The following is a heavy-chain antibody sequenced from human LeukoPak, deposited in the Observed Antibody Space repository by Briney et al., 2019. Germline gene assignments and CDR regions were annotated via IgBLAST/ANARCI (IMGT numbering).Heavy chain of an antibody. CDR1: GYTFTTYG. CDR2: ISAYSGNT. D-gene: IGHD3-10*01. J-gene: IGHJ5*02. Sequence: ASVKVSCKASGYTFTTYGISWVRQAPGQGLEWMGGISAYSGNTNYAQKLQGRVTMTTDTSTSTAYMELRSLRSDDTAVYYCARDVLWFGDKYWFDPWGQGTLVTVSS. V-gene: IGHV1-18*01. CDR3: ARDVLWFGDKYWFDP.